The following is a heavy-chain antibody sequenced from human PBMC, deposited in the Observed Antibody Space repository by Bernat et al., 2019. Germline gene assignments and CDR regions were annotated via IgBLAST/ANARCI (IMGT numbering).Heavy chain of an antibody. Sequence: QVQLQESGSGLVKPSETLSLTCTVSGGSISSYYWSWIRQPAGKGLEWIGRIYTSGSTNYNPSLKSRVTMSVDTSKNQFSLKLSFVAAEDTAVYYCAGDVTWNYVSLFDYWGQGTLVTVSS. D-gene: IGHD1-7*01. J-gene: IGHJ4*02. CDR1: GGSISSYY. V-gene: IGHV4-4*07. CDR2: IYTSGST. CDR3: AGDVTWNYVSLFDY.